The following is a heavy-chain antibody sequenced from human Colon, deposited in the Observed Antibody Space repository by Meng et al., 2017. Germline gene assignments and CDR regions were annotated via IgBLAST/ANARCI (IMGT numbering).Heavy chain of an antibody. V-gene: IGHV3-23*01. J-gene: IGHJ4*02. CDR1: GFTFSNYA. CDR2: ISGTGDST. D-gene: IGHD3-22*01. CDR3: AKDPADKYDSSGYRPFDY. Sequence: GGSLRLSCAASGFTFSNYAMNWVRQAPGKGLEWVSSISGTGDSTYYADSVKGRFTISRDNSKNTLSLQMNSLRGEDTAVYYCAKDPADKYDSSGYRPFDYWGKGTLVTVSS.